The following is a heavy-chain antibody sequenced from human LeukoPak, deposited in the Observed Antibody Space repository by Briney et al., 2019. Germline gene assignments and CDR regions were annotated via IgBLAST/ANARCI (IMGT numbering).Heavy chain of an antibody. Sequence: GRSLRLSCAASGFTFDDYAMHWVRQAPGKGLEWVSGISWNSGSIGYADSVKGRFTISRDNAKNSLYLQMNSLRAEDTAVYYCAKDDNVAAAGDFDYWGQGTLVTVSS. D-gene: IGHD6-13*01. J-gene: IGHJ4*02. V-gene: IGHV3-9*01. CDR2: ISWNSGSI. CDR3: AKDDNVAAAGDFDY. CDR1: GFTFDDYA.